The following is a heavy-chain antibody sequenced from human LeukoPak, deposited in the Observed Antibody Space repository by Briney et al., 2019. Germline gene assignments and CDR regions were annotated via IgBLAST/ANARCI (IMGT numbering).Heavy chain of an antibody. CDR3: ARVWDPYCGGDCHLGAFDI. CDR2: IYTSGST. D-gene: IGHD2-21*02. J-gene: IGHJ3*02. CDR1: GGSISSYY. V-gene: IGHV4-4*07. Sequence: PSETLSLTCTVSGGSISSYYWSWIRQPAGKGLEWIGRIYTSGSTNYNPSLKSRVTMSVDTSKNQFSLKLSSVTAADTAVYYCARVWDPYCGGDCHLGAFDIWGQGTMVTVSS.